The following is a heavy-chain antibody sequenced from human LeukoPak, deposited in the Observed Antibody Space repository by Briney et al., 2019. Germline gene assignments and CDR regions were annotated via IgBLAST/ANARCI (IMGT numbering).Heavy chain of an antibody. CDR2: INPNRGDT. J-gene: IGHJ4*02. V-gene: IGHV1-2*02. CDR3: AGGLYNTYPEDY. CDR1: GDIVTGYY. D-gene: IGHD1-14*01. Sequence: ASVKVSCKTSGDIVTGYYIHWVRQAPGQGLEWMGWINPNRGDTKYAQKFQGRVTMTRDASIFTVYMELSRLRSDDTAIYYCAGGLYNTYPEDYWGQGTLVTVSP.